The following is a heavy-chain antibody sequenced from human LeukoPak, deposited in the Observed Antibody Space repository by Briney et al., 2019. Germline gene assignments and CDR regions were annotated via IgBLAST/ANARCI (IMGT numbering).Heavy chain of an antibody. CDR1: GFTFSTYA. D-gene: IGHD3-10*01. CDR2: ISSNGGST. CDR3: VKNYYGSGTYLEFDY. J-gene: IGHJ4*02. V-gene: IGHV3-64D*09. Sequence: PGGSLRLSCSASGFTFSTYAMHWVRQAPGXXLEYVSGISSNGGSTYYADXVKGRFTISRDNSKNTLYLQMSSLRAEDAAVYYCVKNYYGSGTYLEFDYWGQGTLVTVSS.